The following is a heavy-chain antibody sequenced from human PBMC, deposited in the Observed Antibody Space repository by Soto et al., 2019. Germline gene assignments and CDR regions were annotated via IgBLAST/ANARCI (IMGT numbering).Heavy chain of an antibody. J-gene: IGHJ3*02. D-gene: IGHD2-15*01. Sequence: GESLKISCQGSGYSFSRNWIGWVRQMPGKGLEWMGIIFPDDSDTRYSPSFQGQVTISADKSINTAYLKWSSLKASDTAMYYCAKWVGADAFDIWGQGTMVTVSS. CDR1: GYSFSRNW. V-gene: IGHV5-51*01. CDR2: IFPDDSDT. CDR3: AKWVGADAFDI.